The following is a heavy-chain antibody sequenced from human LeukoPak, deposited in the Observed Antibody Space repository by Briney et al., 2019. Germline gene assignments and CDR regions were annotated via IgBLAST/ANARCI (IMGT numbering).Heavy chain of an antibody. V-gene: IGHV3-23*01. Sequence: GGSLRLSCAASGFTFSNYAMSWVRQAPGKGLEGVSAISGSDGSTNYADSVKGRFTISRDNSKNTLYLQMNSLRAEDTAVYYCARVEEGYGSGRRENYYYYYMDVWGKGTTVTISS. D-gene: IGHD3-10*01. CDR2: ISGSDGST. J-gene: IGHJ6*03. CDR3: ARVEEGYGSGRRENYYYYYMDV. CDR1: GFTFSNYA.